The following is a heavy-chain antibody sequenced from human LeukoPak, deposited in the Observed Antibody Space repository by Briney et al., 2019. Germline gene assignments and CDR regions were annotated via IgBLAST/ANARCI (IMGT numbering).Heavy chain of an antibody. V-gene: IGHV3-48*04. D-gene: IGHD1-26*01. CDR2: ISSSSSTI. J-gene: IGHJ4*02. CDR1: GFTFSSYS. CDR3: ARGVGATIGYYFDY. Sequence: PGGSLRLSCAASGFTFSSYSMNWVRQAPGKGLEWVSYISSSSSTIYYADSVKGRFTISRDNAKNSLYLQMNSLRAEDTAVYYCARGVGATIGYYFDYWGQGTLVTVS.